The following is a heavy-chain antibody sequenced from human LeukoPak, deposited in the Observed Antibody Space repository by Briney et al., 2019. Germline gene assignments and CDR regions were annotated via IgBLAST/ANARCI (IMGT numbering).Heavy chain of an antibody. CDR1: GGTFSSYA. J-gene: IGHJ5*02. V-gene: IGHV1-69*13. CDR2: IIPIFGTA. CDR3: ARDFTIFGVVRWFDP. Sequence: SVKVSCKASGGTFSSYAISWVRQAPGQGLEWMGGIIPIFGTANYAQKFQGRVTITADESTSTAYMALSSLRSEDTAVYYCARDFTIFGVVRWFDPWGQGTLVTVSS. D-gene: IGHD3-3*01.